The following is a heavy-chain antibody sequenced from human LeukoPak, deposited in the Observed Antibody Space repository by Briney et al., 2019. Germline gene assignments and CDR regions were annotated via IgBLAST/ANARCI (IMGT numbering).Heavy chain of an antibody. CDR2: ITPIVGTA. Sequence: ASVKLCCNASGGPFTDSAISWVRQAPGQGLGWWGGITPIVGTARYAQSFQGRVTITMDESTSIAYMDLNSLRSEDTAIYYCATADFYYDSSGYYKTALDIWGQGTMATVTS. CDR1: GGPFTDSA. D-gene: IGHD3-22*01. V-gene: IGHV1-69*05. J-gene: IGHJ3*02. CDR3: ATADFYYDSSGYYKTALDI.